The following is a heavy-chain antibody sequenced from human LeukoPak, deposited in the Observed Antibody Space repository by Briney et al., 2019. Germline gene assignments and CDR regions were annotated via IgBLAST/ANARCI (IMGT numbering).Heavy chain of an antibody. D-gene: IGHD5-24*01. V-gene: IGHV4-31*03. J-gene: IGHJ4*02. CDR3: ARGAYVEMGTIDGHFDY. CDR2: IYYSGNV. Sequence: SETLSLTCSVSGASVRGGTFYWSWIRQYPGKGLEWIGYIYYSGNVHYNPSLKSRVVISEDRSNNHFSLRLSSVTAADTAVYYCARGAYVEMGTIDGHFDYWGQGTLVTVSP. CDR1: GASVRGGTFY.